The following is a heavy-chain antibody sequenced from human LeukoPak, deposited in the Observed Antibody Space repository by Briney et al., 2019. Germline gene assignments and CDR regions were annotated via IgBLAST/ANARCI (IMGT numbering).Heavy chain of an antibody. CDR1: GFTFSTYA. Sequence: PGGSLRLSCAASGFTFSTYAMSWVRQAPGKGLKWVSSIRGSDGSTYYADSVKGRFAISRDNSKNTLYLQMNSLRAEDTAVYYCAKDVYGDYGGLDYWGQGTLVTVSS. CDR2: IRGSDGST. V-gene: IGHV3-23*01. D-gene: IGHD4-17*01. J-gene: IGHJ4*02. CDR3: AKDVYGDYGGLDY.